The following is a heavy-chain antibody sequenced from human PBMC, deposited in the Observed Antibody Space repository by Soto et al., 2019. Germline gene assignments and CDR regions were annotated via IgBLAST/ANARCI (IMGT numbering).Heavy chain of an antibody. V-gene: IGHV1-3*01. Sequence: QVPLVQSGAEVKKPGASVKVSCKASGYTFTSYAMHWVRQAPGQRLEWMGWINAGNGNTKYSQKFQGRVTITRDTSASTAYMELSSLRSEDTAVYYCAREMGRQQLVDYNWFDPWGQGTLVTVSS. CDR2: INAGNGNT. CDR3: AREMGRQQLVDYNWFDP. J-gene: IGHJ5*02. D-gene: IGHD6-13*01. CDR1: GYTFTSYA.